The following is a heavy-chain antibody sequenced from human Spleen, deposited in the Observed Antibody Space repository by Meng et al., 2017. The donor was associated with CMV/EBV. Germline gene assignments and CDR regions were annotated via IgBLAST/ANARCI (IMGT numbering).Heavy chain of an antibody. J-gene: IGHJ4*02. V-gene: IGHV4-34*01. CDR2: INHSGST. CDR1: GGSFSGYY. Sequence: VQLQQWGAGLLKPSETPSLTCAVYGGSFSGYYWSWIRQPPGKGLEWIGEINHSGSTNYNPSLKSRVTISVDTSKNQSSLKLSSVTAADTAVYYCARDLSGYSYEYYFDYWGQGTLVTSPQ. CDR3: ARDLSGYSYEYYFDY. D-gene: IGHD5-18*01.